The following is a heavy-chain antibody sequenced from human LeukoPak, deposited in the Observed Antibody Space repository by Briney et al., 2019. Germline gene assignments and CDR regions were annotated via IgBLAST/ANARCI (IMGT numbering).Heavy chain of an antibody. CDR1: GGSISSSSYY. Sequence: SETLSLTCTVSGGSISSSSYYWGWIRQPPGKGLEWIGSIYYSGSTYYNPSLKSRVTISVDTSKNQFSLKLSSVTAADTAVYYCARATTVVTGLGYWGQGTLVTVSS. V-gene: IGHV4-39*07. D-gene: IGHD4-23*01. J-gene: IGHJ4*02. CDR3: ARATTVVTGLGY. CDR2: IYYSGST.